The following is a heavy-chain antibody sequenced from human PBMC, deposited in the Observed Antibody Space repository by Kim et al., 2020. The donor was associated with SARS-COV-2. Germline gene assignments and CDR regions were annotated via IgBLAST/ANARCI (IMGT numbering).Heavy chain of an antibody. CDR3: ARSRGYSYGYTDY. Sequence: SETLSLTCTVSGGSISSSSYYWGWIRQPPGKGLEWIGSIYYSGSTYYNPSLKSRVTISVDTSKNQFSLKLSSVTAADTAVYYCARSRGYSYGYTDYWGQG. D-gene: IGHD5-18*01. V-gene: IGHV4-39*01. CDR1: GGSISSSSYY. CDR2: IYYSGST. J-gene: IGHJ4*02.